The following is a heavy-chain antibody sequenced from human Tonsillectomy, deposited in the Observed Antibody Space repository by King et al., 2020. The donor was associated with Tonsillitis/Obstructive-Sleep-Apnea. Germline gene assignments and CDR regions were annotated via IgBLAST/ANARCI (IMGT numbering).Heavy chain of an antibody. CDR2: IYPVDSDT. V-gene: IGHV5-51*01. Sequence: QLVQSGAEVKKPGESLKISCKGSGYTFTSYWIGWVRQMPGKGLEWMGHIYPVDSDTRYTPSFQGPVTISADKSISTAYLQWSSLRASDTAMYYCARDVPGPIFGVVIALDYWGQGTPVTVSS. D-gene: IGHD3-3*01. J-gene: IGHJ4*02. CDR3: ARDVPGPIFGVVIALDY. CDR1: GYTFTSYW.